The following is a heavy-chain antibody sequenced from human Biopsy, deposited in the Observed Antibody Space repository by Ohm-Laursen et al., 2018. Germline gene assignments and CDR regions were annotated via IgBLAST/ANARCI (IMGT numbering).Heavy chain of an antibody. CDR1: GYTFSLYH. J-gene: IGHJ4*02. Sequence: ASVKVSCKASGYTFSLYHIHWVRQAPGQGLEWMGWIDPDGGRTSFGQKFQGRVTMTSDTSTGTAYLELTRLRSDDTAVYYCARDPYCSGGNCYSPLDHWGQGTLVTVSA. CDR2: IDPDGGRT. CDR3: ARDPYCSGGNCYSPLDH. V-gene: IGHV1-2*02. D-gene: IGHD2-15*01.